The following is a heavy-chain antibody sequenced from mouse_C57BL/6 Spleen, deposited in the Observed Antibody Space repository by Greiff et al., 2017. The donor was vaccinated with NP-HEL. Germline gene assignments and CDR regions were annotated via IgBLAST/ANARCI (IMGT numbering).Heavy chain of an antibody. V-gene: IGHV1-76*01. J-gene: IGHJ1*03. CDR3: ARSVSSYWYFEV. CDR1: GYTFTDYY. Sequence: QVQLQQSGAELVRPGASVKLSCKASGYTFTDYYINWVKQRPGQGLEWIARIYPGSGNTYYNEKFKGKATLTAEKSSSTAYMQLSSLTSEDSAVYFCARSVSSYWYFEVWGTGTTVTVSS. D-gene: IGHD1-1*01. CDR2: IYPGSGNT.